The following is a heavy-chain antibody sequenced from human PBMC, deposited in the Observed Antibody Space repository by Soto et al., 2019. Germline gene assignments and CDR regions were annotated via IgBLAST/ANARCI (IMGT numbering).Heavy chain of an antibody. Sequence: ASVKVSCKASGYTFTSYAMHWVRQAPGQRLEWMGWINAGNGNTKYSQKFQGRVTITRDTSASTAYMELSSLRSEDTAVYYCARVRGGAYGDYLDFWGQGTLVTVSS. CDR3: ARVRGGAYGDYLDF. V-gene: IGHV1-3*01. CDR2: INAGNGNT. CDR1: GYTFTSYA. J-gene: IGHJ4*02. D-gene: IGHD3-10*01.